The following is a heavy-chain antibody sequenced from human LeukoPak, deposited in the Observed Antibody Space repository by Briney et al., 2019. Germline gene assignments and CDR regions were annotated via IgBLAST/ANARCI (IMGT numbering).Heavy chain of an antibody. CDR2: INHSGST. J-gene: IGHJ3*02. D-gene: IGHD2-8*01. V-gene: IGHV4-34*01. Sequence: SETLSLTCAVYGGSFSGYYWSWIRQPPGKGLEWIGEINHSGSTNYNPSLKSRVTISVDTSKNQFSLKLSSVTAADTAVYYCARDNLYGLGLGSVAFDIWGQGTMVTVSS. CDR3: ARDNLYGLGLGSVAFDI. CDR1: GGSFSGYY.